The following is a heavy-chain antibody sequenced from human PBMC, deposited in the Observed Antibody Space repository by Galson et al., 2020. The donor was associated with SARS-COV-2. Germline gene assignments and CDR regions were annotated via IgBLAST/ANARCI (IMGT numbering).Heavy chain of an antibody. D-gene: IGHD1-26*01. CDR3: ARARSGSYREAFDI. Sequence: AGSLRLSCAASGFTFSSYAMHWVRQAPGKGLQWVAVISYDGSTKYYADSVKGRFTSSRDNSKNTLFLQMNSLRAEDTAVYYCARARSGSYREAFDIWGQGTMVTVSS. J-gene: IGHJ3*02. CDR2: ISYDGSTK. V-gene: IGHV3-30*04. CDR1: GFTFSSYA.